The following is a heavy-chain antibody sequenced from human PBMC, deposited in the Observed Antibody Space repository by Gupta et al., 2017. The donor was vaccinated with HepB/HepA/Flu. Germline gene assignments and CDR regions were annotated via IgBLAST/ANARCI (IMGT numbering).Heavy chain of an antibody. D-gene: IGHD4/OR15-4a*01. CDR3: ARVVSNDYMTD. Sequence: EVQLVESGGGLVQTGGSLRLSCAASGFAVTTNFLSWVRQAPGKGLEWVSISYSGGTTHYADSVKGRFTIYRDTSRNTLFLQMNSLRAEDKAVYYCARVVSNDYMTDWGQGTLVSVSS. V-gene: IGHV3-66*01. J-gene: IGHJ4*02. CDR2: SYSGGTT. CDR1: GFAVTTNF.